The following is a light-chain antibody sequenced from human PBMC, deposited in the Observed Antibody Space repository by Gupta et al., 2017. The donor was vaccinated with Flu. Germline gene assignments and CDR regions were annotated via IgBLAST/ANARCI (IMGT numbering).Light chain of an antibody. CDR3: QQANSFPPWT. CDR2: AAS. CDR1: QDINRW. Sequence: DIQMTQSPSSVSASVGDRVTFTCRASQDINRWLAWYQQKPGKAPKLLIYAASSLQSGVPSRFSGSGSGTDSNLTITSLQPEDFATYYCQQANSFPPWTFGQGTKVEMK. V-gene: IGKV1-12*01. J-gene: IGKJ1*01.